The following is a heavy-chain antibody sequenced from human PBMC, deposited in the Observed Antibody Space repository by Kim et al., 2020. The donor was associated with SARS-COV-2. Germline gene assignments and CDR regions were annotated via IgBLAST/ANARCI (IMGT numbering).Heavy chain of an antibody. CDR1: GFTFSNYW. D-gene: IGHD2-2*01. Sequence: GGSLRLSCAASGFTFSNYWMSWVRQAPGKGLDWVANIKQDGREKYYVDSVKGRFTISRDNAQNSLYLQMNSLRDDDTAVYYCARGYCSSITCYANWFDTWGQGILVTVSS. CDR2: IKQDGREK. CDR3: ARGYCSSITCYANWFDT. V-gene: IGHV3-7*04. J-gene: IGHJ5*02.